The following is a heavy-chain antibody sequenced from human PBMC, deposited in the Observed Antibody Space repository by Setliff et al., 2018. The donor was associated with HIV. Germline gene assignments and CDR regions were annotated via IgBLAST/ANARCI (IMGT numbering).Heavy chain of an antibody. CDR3: ARAGRGGGSYWTFDY. J-gene: IGHJ4*02. CDR1: EYSFTNNW. CDR2: IYPGDSDI. V-gene: IGHV5-51*01. Sequence: PGESLKISCKGSEYSFTNNWIGWVRQMPGKGLEWMGTIYPGDSDIRYSPSFQGQVTMSADKAISTAYLQWSSLKASDTGMYYCARAGRGGGSYWTFDYWGQGTLVTVSS. D-gene: IGHD1-26*01.